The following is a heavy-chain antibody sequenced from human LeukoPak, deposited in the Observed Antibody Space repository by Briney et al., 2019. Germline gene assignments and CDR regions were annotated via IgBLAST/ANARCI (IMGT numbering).Heavy chain of an antibody. CDR2: IYYSGST. V-gene: IGHV4-59*01. D-gene: IGHD3-22*01. Sequence: SETLSLTCTVSGGSISSYYWSWIRQPPGKGLEWIGYIYYSGSTNYNPSLKSRVTISVDTSKNQFSLKLSSVTAADTAVYYCATEDSSGSLDYWGQGALVTVSS. J-gene: IGHJ4*02. CDR3: ATEDSSGSLDY. CDR1: GGSISSYY.